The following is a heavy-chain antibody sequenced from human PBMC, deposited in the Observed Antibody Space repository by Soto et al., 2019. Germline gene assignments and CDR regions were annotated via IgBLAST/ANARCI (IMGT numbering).Heavy chain of an antibody. CDR2: IYYRGTT. D-gene: IGHD2-8*01. CDR1: GVSILSGEYY. J-gene: IGHJ6*02. Sequence: SETLSLTCTFSGVSILSGEYYWSWIRQPPGKGLEWIGNIYYRGTTYYNPSLKGRVTISVDTSKNQFSLKLSSVTAADTAVYYCARDGGFCTNGVCPVYNYYGMDVWGQGTTVT. V-gene: IGHV4-30-4*02. CDR3: ARDGGFCTNGVCPVYNYYGMDV.